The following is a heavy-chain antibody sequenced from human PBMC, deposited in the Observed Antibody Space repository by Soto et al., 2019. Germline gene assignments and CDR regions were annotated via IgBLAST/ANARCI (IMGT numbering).Heavy chain of an antibody. Sequence: GGSLRLSCAASGFTFSSYSMNWVRQAPGKGLEWVSSISSSSSYIYYADSVKGRFTISRDNAKNSLYLQMNSLRAEDTAVYYCARDGEEWIQLWLPGYYMDVWGKGTTVTVSS. CDR2: ISSSSSYI. D-gene: IGHD5-18*01. CDR1: GFTFSSYS. CDR3: ARDGEEWIQLWLPGYYMDV. J-gene: IGHJ6*03. V-gene: IGHV3-21*01.